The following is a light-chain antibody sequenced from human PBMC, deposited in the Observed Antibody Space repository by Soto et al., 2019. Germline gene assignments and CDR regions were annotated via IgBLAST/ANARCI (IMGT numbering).Light chain of an antibody. V-gene: IGKV1-5*01. J-gene: IGKJ1*01. CDR1: QSISSW. Sequence: DIQMTQSPSTLSASVGDRVTITCRASQSISSWLAWYQQKPGKAPKLLIYDASSLESGVPSRFSGSGSGTAFSLTISSLQPDDFATYYCQQYNSYPWTFGQGTKVEIK. CDR3: QQYNSYPWT. CDR2: DAS.